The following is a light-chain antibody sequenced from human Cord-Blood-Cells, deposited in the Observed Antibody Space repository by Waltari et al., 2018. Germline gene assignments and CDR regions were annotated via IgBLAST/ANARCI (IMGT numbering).Light chain of an antibody. J-gene: IGLJ3*02. CDR1: GSASGGYNF. CDR2: DVS. V-gene: IGLV2-14*01. CDR3: SSYTSSSSWV. Sequence: QSALTQPASVSGSPGQSITSSCTGTGSASGGYNFVSWYQQHPGKAPKLMIYDVSNRPSVVSNRLSGSKSGNTASLTISGLQAEDEADYYCSSYTSSSSWVFGGGTKLTVL.